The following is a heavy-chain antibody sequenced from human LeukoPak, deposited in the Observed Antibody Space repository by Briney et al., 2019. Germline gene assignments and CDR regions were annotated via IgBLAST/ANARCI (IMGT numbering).Heavy chain of an antibody. Sequence: PGGSLRLSCTASGFTFSTYSIKWVRQAPGKGLEWVSYIGASSSFIYYADSVKGRFTISRDNAKNLVYLQMNSLRAEDTAVYYCAKDQGITMIVVVTSPFDYWGQGTLVTVSS. CDR1: GFTFSTYS. CDR3: AKDQGITMIVVVTSPFDY. D-gene: IGHD3-22*01. V-gene: IGHV3-48*01. CDR2: IGASSSFI. J-gene: IGHJ4*02.